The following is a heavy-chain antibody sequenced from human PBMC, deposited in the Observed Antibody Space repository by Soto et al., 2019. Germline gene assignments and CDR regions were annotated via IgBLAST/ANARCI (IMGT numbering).Heavy chain of an antibody. CDR3: ARDQHYYGSVTPRVYYYYGMDV. D-gene: IGHD3-10*01. CDR2: ISYDGSNK. J-gene: IGHJ6*02. V-gene: IGHV3-30-3*01. CDR1: GFTFSSYA. Sequence: QVQLVESGGGVVQPGRSLRLSCAASGFTFSSYAMHWVRQAPGKGLEWVAVISYDGSNKYYADSVKGRFTISRDNSKNTLYLQMNSLRAGDTAVYYCARDQHYYGSVTPRVYYYYGMDVWGQGTTVTVSS.